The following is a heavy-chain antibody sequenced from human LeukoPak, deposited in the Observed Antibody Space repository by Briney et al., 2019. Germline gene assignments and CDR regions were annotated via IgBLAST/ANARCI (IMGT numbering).Heavy chain of an antibody. J-gene: IGHJ4*02. V-gene: IGHV3-74*01. CDR3: ARDRGGYYDSSGYLDY. CDR1: GFTFSSYW. D-gene: IGHD3-22*01. Sequence: GGSLRLSCAASGFTFSSYWTHWVRQAPGKGLVWVSRINSDGSSTTYADSVKGRFTISRDNAKNTLYLQMNSLRAEDTAVYYCARDRGGYYDSSGYLDYWGQGTLVTVSS. CDR2: INSDGSST.